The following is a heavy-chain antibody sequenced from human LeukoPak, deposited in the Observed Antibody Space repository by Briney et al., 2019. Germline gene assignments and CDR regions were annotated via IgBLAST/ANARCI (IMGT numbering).Heavy chain of an antibody. CDR3: ARGDASGRPGIAFDY. CDR2: FYDSEST. J-gene: IGHJ4*02. D-gene: IGHD1-26*01. V-gene: IGHV4-59*01. Sequence: SETLSLTCNVSGGSISNNYWSWIRQPPGKGLEWIGYFYDSESTNYNPSLKSRVSISVDTSKKQVSLKLSSVTAADTAVYYCARGDASGRPGIAFDYWGQGTLVTVSS. CDR1: GGSISNNY.